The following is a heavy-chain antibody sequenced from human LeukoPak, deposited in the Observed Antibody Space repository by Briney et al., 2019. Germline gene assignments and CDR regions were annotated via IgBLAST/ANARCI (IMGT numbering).Heavy chain of an antibody. J-gene: IGHJ4*02. CDR2: IKQYGSEK. D-gene: IGHD6-19*01. Sequence: GGSLRLSCAASGFTLSSYWMNWVRQAPGKGLEGVANIKQYGSEKYYVDSVKGRFTISRDNAKNSLYLKMNSLRAEDTAVYSCARGRIAVNGTLEYWGQGTLVTVSS. V-gene: IGHV3-7*01. CDR3: ARGRIAVNGTLEY. CDR1: GFTLSSYW.